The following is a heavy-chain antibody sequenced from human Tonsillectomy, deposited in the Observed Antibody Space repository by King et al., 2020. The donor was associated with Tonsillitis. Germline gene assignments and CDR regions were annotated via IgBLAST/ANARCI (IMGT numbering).Heavy chain of an antibody. J-gene: IGHJ3*02. CDR3: SRAGDYSNYDGAFDI. D-gene: IGHD4-11*01. CDR1: GFTFGDYD. V-gene: IGHV3-49*04. CDR2: IRSKAYGGTT. Sequence: VQLVESGGGLVQPGRSLRLSCTASGFTFGDYDVNWVRQAPGKGLEWVGFIRSKAYGGTTEYAATVKGRFTISRDDSKSIAYLQMNSLKTEDTAVYYCSRAGDYSNYDGAFDIWGQGTMVTVSS.